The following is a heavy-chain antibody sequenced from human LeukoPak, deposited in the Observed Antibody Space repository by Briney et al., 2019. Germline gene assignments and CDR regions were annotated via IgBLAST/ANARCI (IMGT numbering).Heavy chain of an antibody. D-gene: IGHD3-3*01. CDR1: GFTFSSYS. V-gene: IGHV3-48*01. Sequence: PGGSLRLSRAASGFTFSSYSMNWVRQAPGNGLEWVSYISSSSSTIYYADSVKGRFTISRDNAKNSLYLQMNSLRAEDTAVYYCARDDYDFWSGYYTGGMYYWGQGTLVTVSS. CDR3: ARDDYDFWSGYYTGGMYY. CDR2: ISSSSSTI. J-gene: IGHJ4*02.